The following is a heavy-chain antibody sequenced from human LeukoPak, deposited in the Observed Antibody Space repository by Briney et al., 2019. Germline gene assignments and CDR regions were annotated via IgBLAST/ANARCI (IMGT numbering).Heavy chain of an antibody. CDR3: AREGHYYDSSGYHYAFDY. V-gene: IGHV3-53*01. Sequence: VGSLRLSCAASGFTVSSNYMSWVRQAPGKGLECVSVIYSGGSTYYADSVKGRFTISRDNSKNTLYLQMNSLRAEDTAVYYCAREGHYYDSSGYHYAFDYWGQGTLVTVSS. CDR1: GFTVSSNY. J-gene: IGHJ4*02. CDR2: IYSGGST. D-gene: IGHD3-22*01.